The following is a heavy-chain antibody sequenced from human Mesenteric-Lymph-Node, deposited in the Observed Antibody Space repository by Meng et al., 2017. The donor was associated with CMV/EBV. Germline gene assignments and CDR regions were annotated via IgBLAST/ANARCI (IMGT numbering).Heavy chain of an antibody. V-gene: IGHV3-15*01. D-gene: IGHD2-8*01. Sequence: SCAASGFTFKNAWLTWVRQAPGKGLEWVGRVKRKTDFGTIDYAAAVIGRFSISRDDSKNMLYLQMDSLKSEDTAVYYCTTARSTNVDYWGQGTLVTVSS. CDR2: VKRKTDFGTI. J-gene: IGHJ4*02. CDR3: TTARSTNVDY. CDR1: GFTFKNAW.